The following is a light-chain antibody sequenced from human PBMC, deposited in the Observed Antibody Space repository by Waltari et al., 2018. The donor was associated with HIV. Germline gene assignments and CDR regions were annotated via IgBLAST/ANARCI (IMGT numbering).Light chain of an antibody. CDR2: EVN. CDR1: SDDIGGYHY. V-gene: IGLV2-8*01. Sequence: QSALTQPPSASGSLGQSVTISCSGTSDDIGGYHYVFWYQQYPAKAPKLLIYEVNKRPSGVPDRFSCSKSLNTASLTVSGLQAEDEAHYFCSSFAGSNTVVFGGGTKLTVL. J-gene: IGLJ2*01. CDR3: SSFAGSNTVV.